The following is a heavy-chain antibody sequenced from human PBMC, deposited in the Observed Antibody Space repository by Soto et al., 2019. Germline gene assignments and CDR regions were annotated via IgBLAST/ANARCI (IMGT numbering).Heavy chain of an antibody. D-gene: IGHD3-22*01. Sequence: GGSLRLSCAASGFTFSSYGMHWVRQAPGKGLEWVAVISYDGSNKYYADSVKGRFTISRDNSKNTLYLQMNSLRAEDTAVYYCARYDSSGYFWYYGMAVWGQGTTVTVSS. J-gene: IGHJ6*02. V-gene: IGHV3-30*03. CDR2: ISYDGSNK. CDR3: ARYDSSGYFWYYGMAV. CDR1: GFTFSSYG.